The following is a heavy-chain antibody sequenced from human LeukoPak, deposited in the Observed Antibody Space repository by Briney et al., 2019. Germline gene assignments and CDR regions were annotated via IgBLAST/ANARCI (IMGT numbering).Heavy chain of an antibody. V-gene: IGHV3-11*01. J-gene: IGHJ6*02. Sequence: GGSLRLSCAASGFTFSDYYMSWIRQAPVKGLEWVSYISSSGSTIYYADSVKGRFTISRDNAKNSLYLQMNSLRAEDTAVYYCARDMFYGDHSYYYGMDVWGQGTTVTVSS. CDR2: ISSSGSTI. CDR3: ARDMFYGDHSYYYGMDV. CDR1: GFTFSDYY. D-gene: IGHD4-17*01.